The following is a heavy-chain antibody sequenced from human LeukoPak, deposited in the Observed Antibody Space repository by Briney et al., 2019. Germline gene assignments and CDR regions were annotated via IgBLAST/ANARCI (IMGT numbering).Heavy chain of an antibody. Sequence: GGCLRLSCAASGFTSSSYWMHWVRQAPGKGLVWVSRINTDGSSTSYANSVKGRFTISRDNAKNTLYLQMNSLRAEDTAVYYCARDLSFLEWKGGVYWGQGTLVTVSS. CDR1: GFTSSSYW. V-gene: IGHV3-74*01. CDR2: INTDGSST. CDR3: ARDLSFLEWKGGVY. J-gene: IGHJ4*02. D-gene: IGHD3-3*01.